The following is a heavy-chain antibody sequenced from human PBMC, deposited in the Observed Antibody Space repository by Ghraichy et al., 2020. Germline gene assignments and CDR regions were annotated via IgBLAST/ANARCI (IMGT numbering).Heavy chain of an antibody. V-gene: IGHV4-38-2*02. D-gene: IGHD5-24*01. CDR3: ARDTWGGYNYDY. J-gene: IGHJ4*02. Sequence: SETLSLTCTVSGYSISSGYYWGWIRQPPGKGLEWIGSIYHSGSTYYNPSLKSRVTISVDTSKNQFSLKLSSVTAADTAVYYCARDTWGGYNYDYWGQGTLVTVSS. CDR2: IYHSGST. CDR1: GYSISSGYY.